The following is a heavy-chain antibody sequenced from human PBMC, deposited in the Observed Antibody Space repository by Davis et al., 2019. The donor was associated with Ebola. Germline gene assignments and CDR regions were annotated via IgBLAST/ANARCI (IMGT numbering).Heavy chain of an antibody. Sequence: PGGSLRLSCAASGFTLGNYYMSWVRQAPGKGLEWVGKIKQDGSEKHYVDSVKGRFTIFRDNAKNSVYLQMNSLRGEDTAVYYCAKDSGWQMSPWGQGTLVTVSS. CDR2: IKQDGSEK. CDR3: AKDSGWQMSP. CDR1: GFTLGNYY. V-gene: IGHV3-7*04. D-gene: IGHD6-19*01. J-gene: IGHJ5*02.